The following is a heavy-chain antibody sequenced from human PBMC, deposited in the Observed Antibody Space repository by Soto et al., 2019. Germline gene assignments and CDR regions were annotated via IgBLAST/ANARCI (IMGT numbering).Heavy chain of an antibody. CDR1: GFSLSTSGVG. CDR2: IYWDDDK. D-gene: IGHD6-13*01. Sequence: QITLKESGPTLVKPTQTLTLTCTFSGFSLSTSGVGVGWIRQPPGKALEWLALIYWDDDKRYSPSLKSRLTSTKDTSKNQVVLTMTNMDPVDTATYYCAHRGSSSWYPSPLAVAGPYYFDYWGQGTLVTVSS. CDR3: AHRGSSSWYPSPLAVAGPYYFDY. V-gene: IGHV2-5*02. J-gene: IGHJ4*02.